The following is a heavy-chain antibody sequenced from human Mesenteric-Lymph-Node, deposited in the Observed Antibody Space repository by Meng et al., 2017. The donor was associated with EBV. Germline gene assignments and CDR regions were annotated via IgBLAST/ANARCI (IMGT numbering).Heavy chain of an antibody. J-gene: IGHJ4*02. Sequence: SPLEESGPPLFKPPKTLTLTCTTSGFSPSTGGVLVGGILQPPGQALEWLALGYWDDDKRYSPSLKSRLSITKNTSKNQVVRTMADMDPVDTGTYYCAGWSARLEYWGPGTLVTVSS. CDR2: GYWDDDK. V-gene: IGHV2-5*02. D-gene: IGHD3-3*01. CDR3: AGWSARLEY. CDR1: GFSPSTGGVL.